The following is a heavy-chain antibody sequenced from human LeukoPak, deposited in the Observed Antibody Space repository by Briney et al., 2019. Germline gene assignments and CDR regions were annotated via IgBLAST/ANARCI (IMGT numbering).Heavy chain of an antibody. CDR3: ARAMYYDTSGYYSFQH. Sequence: EASVKVSCMASGYDFISYDINWVRQVNGQGLEWMGRMYPKNGNTDYAQKLQGRLNIMRGSSIETVYMELSSLRSDDTAVYYCARAMYYDTSGYYSFQHWGQGTLVTVSS. D-gene: IGHD3-22*01. CDR1: GYDFISYD. CDR2: MYPKNGNT. J-gene: IGHJ1*01. V-gene: IGHV1-8*03.